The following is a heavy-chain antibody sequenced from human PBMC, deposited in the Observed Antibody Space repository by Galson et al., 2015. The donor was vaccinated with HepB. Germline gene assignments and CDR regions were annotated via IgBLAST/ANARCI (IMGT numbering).Heavy chain of an antibody. CDR3: ARVSEQWLTDPDYGLDV. CDR1: GYTFTNYA. Sequence: KVSCKASGYTFTNYAMNWVRQAPGQGLEWMGWINTNTGNPTYAQGFTGRFVFSLDTSVSTAYLQISSLKAEDTAVYYCARVSEQWLTDPDYGLDVWGQGTTVTVSS. J-gene: IGHJ6*02. D-gene: IGHD6-19*01. CDR2: INTNTGNP. V-gene: IGHV7-4-1*02.